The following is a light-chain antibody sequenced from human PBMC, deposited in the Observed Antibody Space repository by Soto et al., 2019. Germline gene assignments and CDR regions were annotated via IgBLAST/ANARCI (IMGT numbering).Light chain of an antibody. V-gene: IGKV1-33*01. J-gene: IGKJ2*01. CDR2: GAS. CDR1: QDITTF. CDR3: QHYDTFPYT. Sequence: DIQMTQSPSSLSASVGDRVTITCQASQDITTFLNWYQQKPGKAPKLLINGASSLETGVPSRFSGSGSGTDFTFIITSLQPEDIATYYCQHYDTFPYTFGQGTKLEIK.